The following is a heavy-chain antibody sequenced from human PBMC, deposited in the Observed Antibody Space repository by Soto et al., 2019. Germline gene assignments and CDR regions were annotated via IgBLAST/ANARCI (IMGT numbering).Heavy chain of an antibody. CDR3: ARHYEFWSGPTFDY. V-gene: IGHV3-7*01. D-gene: IGHD3-3*01. CDR2: IKQDGSEK. J-gene: IGHJ4*02. Sequence: GGSLRLSCAASGFTFSSYWMSWVRQAPGKGLEWVANIKQDGSEKYYVDSVKGRFTISRDNAKNSLYLQMNSLRAEDTAVYYCARHYEFWSGPTFDYWGQGTLVTVSS. CDR1: GFTFSSYW.